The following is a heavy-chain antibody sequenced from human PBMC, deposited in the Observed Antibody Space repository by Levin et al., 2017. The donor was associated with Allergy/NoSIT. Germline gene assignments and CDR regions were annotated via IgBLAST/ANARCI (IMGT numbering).Heavy chain of an antibody. CDR1: GFSFSSFA. CDR2: ITGSGSSI. D-gene: IGHD2-21*01. V-gene: IGHV3-23*01. J-gene: IGHJ6*02. Sequence: GGSLRLSCAASGFSFSSFAMTWVRQSPRKGLDWVSTITGSGSSIYYADSVKGRFTISRDNSKNTLFLQMKSLRAEDTAVYYCAKDMALWWSHGMDVWGQGTTVTVSS. CDR3: AKDMALWWSHGMDV.